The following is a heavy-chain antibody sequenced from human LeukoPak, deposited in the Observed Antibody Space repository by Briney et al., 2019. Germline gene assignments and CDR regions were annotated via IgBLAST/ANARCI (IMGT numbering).Heavy chain of an antibody. D-gene: IGHD2/OR15-2a*01. V-gene: IGHV3-23*01. Sequence: GGSLRLSCAASGFSFSSYAMSWVRQAPGKGLEWVSALSGSGSSTYYADSVKGRFTISRVNSKNTLYLQMNSLRAEDTAVYYCAKDLSYGLDVWGQGTTVTVSS. CDR2: LSGSGSST. CDR3: AKDLSYGLDV. J-gene: IGHJ6*02. CDR1: GFSFSSYA.